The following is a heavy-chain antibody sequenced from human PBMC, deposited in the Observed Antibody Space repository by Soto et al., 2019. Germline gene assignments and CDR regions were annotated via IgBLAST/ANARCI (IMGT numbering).Heavy chain of an antibody. Sequence: ASVKGSCKASGYSFSGYFMDWVRQEPGQGLEWMGWINPNSGGTNYAQKFQGRVTMTRDTSISTAYMELSRLRSDDTAVYYCARDIRRNTIFGVAIPLSDYYGMDVCGQGTTVTVSS. CDR2: INPNSGGT. D-gene: IGHD3-3*01. V-gene: IGHV1-2*02. J-gene: IGHJ6*02. CDR1: GYSFSGYF. CDR3: ARDIRRNTIFGVAIPLSDYYGMDV.